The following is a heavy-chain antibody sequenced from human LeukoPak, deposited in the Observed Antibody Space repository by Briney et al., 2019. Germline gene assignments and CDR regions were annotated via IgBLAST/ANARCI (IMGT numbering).Heavy chain of an antibody. V-gene: IGHV4-4*02. Sequence: PSETLSLTCGVSGGSISNTNWWSWVRQPPGQGLEWIGYLHYDGSTDCNPSLKSRVTMSVDTSKNQLSLKLTSVTAADTAVYYCARGSTGSFGPCGQGTLVTV. J-gene: IGHJ5*02. CDR3: ARGSTGSFGP. D-gene: IGHD1-26*01. CDR2: LHYDGST. CDR1: GGSISNTNW.